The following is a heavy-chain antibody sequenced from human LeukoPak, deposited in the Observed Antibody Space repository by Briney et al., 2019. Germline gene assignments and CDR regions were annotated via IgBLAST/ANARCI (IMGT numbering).Heavy chain of an antibody. J-gene: IGHJ3*02. V-gene: IGHV1-18*01. CDR1: GYTFTSYG. Sequence: ASVKVSCNSSGYTFTSYGISWVRQAPGQGLECMGWISAYNGNTNYAQKLQGRVTMTTDTSTSTAYMELRSLRSDDTAVYYCARSLRYFDWFQDAFDIWGQGTVVTVSS. CDR3: ARSLRYFDWFQDAFDI. D-gene: IGHD3-9*01. CDR2: ISAYNGNT.